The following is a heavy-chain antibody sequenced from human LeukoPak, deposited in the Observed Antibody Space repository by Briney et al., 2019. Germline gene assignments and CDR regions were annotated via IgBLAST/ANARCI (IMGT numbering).Heavy chain of an antibody. J-gene: IGHJ3*02. CDR2: ISGSGDST. CDR3: AREGRDGRWDSSGYYYSIPSGLSAFDI. Sequence: GGSLRLSCAASGFTFSSYALSWVRQAPGKGPEWVSVISGSGDSTYYADSVKGRFTISRDNSRNTLYLQMNSLRAEDTAVYYCAREGRDGRWDSSGYYYSIPSGLSAFDIWGQGTMVTVSS. D-gene: IGHD3-22*01. V-gene: IGHV3-23*01. CDR1: GFTFSSYA.